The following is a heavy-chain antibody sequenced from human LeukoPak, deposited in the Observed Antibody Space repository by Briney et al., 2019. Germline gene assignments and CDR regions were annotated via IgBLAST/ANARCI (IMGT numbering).Heavy chain of an antibody. D-gene: IGHD4-17*01. CDR1: GYTFTGYY. CDR2: VNPNSGGT. J-gene: IGHJ4*02. Sequence: ASVKVSCKASGYTFTGYYMHWVRQAPGQGLEWMGWVNPNSGGTNYAQKFQGRVTMTRDTSISTAYMELSRLRSDDTAVYYCARSMTTVTRTFGYWGQGTLVTVSS. CDR3: ARSMTTVTRTFGY. V-gene: IGHV1-2*02.